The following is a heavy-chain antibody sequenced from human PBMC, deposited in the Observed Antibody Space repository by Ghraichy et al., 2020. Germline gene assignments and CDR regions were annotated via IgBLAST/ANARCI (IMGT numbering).Heavy chain of an antibody. CDR2: IAKDGRQE. D-gene: IGHD5-18*01. J-gene: IGHJ4*02. CDR1: GFPFHVYW. V-gene: IGHV3-7*01. Sequence: LSLTFAASGFPFHVYWMSWVRQAPGKGLEWVANIAKDGRQEYYADSLKGRFSISKDNTKNSLYLQMNSLRAEDTALYYCVRDATAPNFDAWGQGTLVTVSS. CDR3: VRDATAPNFDA.